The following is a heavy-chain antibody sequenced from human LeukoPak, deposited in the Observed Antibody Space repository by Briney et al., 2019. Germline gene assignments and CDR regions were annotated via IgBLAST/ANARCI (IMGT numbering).Heavy chain of an antibody. CDR2: IYYSGST. Sequence: SETLSLTCTVSGGSLSSSSYYWGWIRQPPGKGLERIGSIYYSGSTYYNPSLKSRVTISVDTSKNQFSLKLSSVAAADTAVYYCARHEGWFDPWGQGTLVTVSS. CDR1: GGSLSSSSYY. V-gene: IGHV4-39*01. J-gene: IGHJ5*02. CDR3: ARHEGWFDP.